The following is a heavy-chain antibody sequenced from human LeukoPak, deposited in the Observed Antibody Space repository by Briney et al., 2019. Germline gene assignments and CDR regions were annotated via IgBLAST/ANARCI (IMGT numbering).Heavy chain of an antibody. D-gene: IGHD3-22*01. CDR1: GCTFTGYY. V-gene: IGHV1-2*02. CDR2: INPNSGGT. CDR3: ARSVHRYDSSGYYYGLVTPFDY. Sequence: ASVKVSCKASGCTFTGYYMHWVRQAPGQGLEWMGWINPNSGGTNYAQKFQGRVTMTRDTSISTAYMELSRLKSDDTAVYYCARSVHRYDSSGYYYGLVTPFDYWGQGTLVTVSS. J-gene: IGHJ4*02.